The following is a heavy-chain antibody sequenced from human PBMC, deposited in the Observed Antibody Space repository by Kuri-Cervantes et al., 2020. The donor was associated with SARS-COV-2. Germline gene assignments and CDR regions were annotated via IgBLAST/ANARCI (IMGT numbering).Heavy chain of an antibody. CDR2: INHSGST. Sequence: SETLSPTCAVYGGSFSGYYWSWIRQPPGEGLEWIGEINHSGSTNYNPSLKSRVTISVDTSKNQFSLKLSSVTAADTAVYYCARAPHCTSCYSNWFDPWCQGTLVTVSS. CDR3: ARAPHCTSCYSNWFDP. J-gene: IGHJ5*02. D-gene: IGHD2-2*01. V-gene: IGHV4-34*01. CDR1: GGSFSGYY.